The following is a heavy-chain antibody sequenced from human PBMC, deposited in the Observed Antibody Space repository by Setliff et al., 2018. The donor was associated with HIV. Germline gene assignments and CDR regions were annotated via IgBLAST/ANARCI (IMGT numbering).Heavy chain of an antibody. CDR3: ARGWLGALTAGVLDY. CDR2: INAGNGNT. V-gene: IGHV1-3*01. Sequence: ASVKVSCKASGYTFTSYAMHWVRQVPGQRREWMGWINAGNGNTGYAQNFQGRLTMTRNTSISTAYMELSSLRSEDTAVYYCARGWLGALTAGVLDYWGQGTLVTVSS. J-gene: IGHJ4*02. D-gene: IGHD1-26*01. CDR1: GYTFTSYA.